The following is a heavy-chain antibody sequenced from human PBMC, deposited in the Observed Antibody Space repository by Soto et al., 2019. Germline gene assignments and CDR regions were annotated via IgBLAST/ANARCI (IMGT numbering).Heavy chain of an antibody. CDR2: INHSGST. CDR3: ARCRNLVRYYYGMDV. V-gene: IGHV4-34*01. Sequence: PSETLSLTCAVYGGSFSGYYWSWIRQPPGKGLEWIGEINHSGSTNYNPSLKSRVTISVDTSKNQFSLKLSSVTAADTAVYYCARCRNLVRYYYGMDVWGQGTTVTSP. CDR1: GGSFSGYY. J-gene: IGHJ6*02. D-gene: IGHD3-10*01.